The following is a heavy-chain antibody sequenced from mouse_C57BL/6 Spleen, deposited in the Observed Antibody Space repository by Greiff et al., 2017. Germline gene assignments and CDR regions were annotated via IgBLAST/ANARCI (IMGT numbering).Heavy chain of an antibody. CDR2: FYPRSGNT. CDR1: GYTFTSYG. Sequence: QVQLQQSGAELARPGASVKLSCKASGYTFTSYGISWVKQRTGQGLEWIGEFYPRSGNTYYNEKFKGKATLTADKSSSTAYMELRSLTSEDSAVYFCSREVDYDYAMDYWGQGTSVTVSS. V-gene: IGHV1-81*01. CDR3: SREVDYDYAMDY. D-gene: IGHD2-4*01. J-gene: IGHJ4*01.